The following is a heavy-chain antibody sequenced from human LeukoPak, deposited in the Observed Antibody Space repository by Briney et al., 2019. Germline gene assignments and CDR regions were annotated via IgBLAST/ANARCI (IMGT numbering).Heavy chain of an antibody. Sequence: PGGSLRLSCAASGFTFSSYAMSWVRQAPGKGLEWVSAISGSGGSTYYADSVKGRFTISRDNSKNTLYLQMNSLRAEDTAVYYCASDPPTTVTTFGDYWGQGTLVTVSA. V-gene: IGHV3-23*01. CDR1: GFTFSSYA. J-gene: IGHJ4*02. D-gene: IGHD4-17*01. CDR2: ISGSGGST. CDR3: ASDPPTTVTTFGDY.